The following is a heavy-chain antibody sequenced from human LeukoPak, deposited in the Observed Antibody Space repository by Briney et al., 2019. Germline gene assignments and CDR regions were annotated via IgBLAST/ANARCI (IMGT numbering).Heavy chain of an antibody. CDR3: AKSSVGGGFYSLGYHYYRMDV. V-gene: IGHV3-23*01. Sequence: PGGSLRLSCAASGFTFNKYPMTWVRQAPGKGLEWVSGISGSGRNAYYADSVKGRFTISRDNSKNMLYLQMNGLRAEDTALYYCAKSSVGGGFYSLGYHYYRMDVWGQGTTVTVSS. D-gene: IGHD2/OR15-2a*01. CDR1: GFTFNKYP. CDR2: ISGSGRNA. J-gene: IGHJ6*02.